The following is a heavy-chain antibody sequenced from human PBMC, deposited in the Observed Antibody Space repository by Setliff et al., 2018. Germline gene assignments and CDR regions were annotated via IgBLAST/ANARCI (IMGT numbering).Heavy chain of an antibody. V-gene: IGHV4-34*01. CDR3: ARSRPTMVRGVIITGP. CDR2: INHSGST. D-gene: IGHD3-10*01. CDR1: GGSFSGYY. J-gene: IGHJ5*02. Sequence: SETLSLTCAVYGGSFSGYYWSWIRQPPGKGLEWIGEINHSGSTNYNPSLKSRVTISVDTSKNQFSLKLSSVTAADTAVYYCARSRPTMVRGVIITGPWGQGTLVTVS.